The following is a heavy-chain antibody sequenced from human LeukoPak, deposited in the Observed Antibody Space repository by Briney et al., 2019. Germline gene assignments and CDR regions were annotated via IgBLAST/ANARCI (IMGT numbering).Heavy chain of an antibody. CDR1: GGSFSGYY. CDR2: INHSGST. V-gene: IGHV4-34*01. Sequence: SETLSLTCAVYGGSFSGYYWSWIRQPPGKGLEWIGEINHSGSTNYNPSLKSRVTISVDTSKNQFSLKLSSVTAADTAVYYCARENRRIGVAGGFDSWGQGTLVTVSS. CDR3: ARENRRIGVAGGFDS. J-gene: IGHJ4*02. D-gene: IGHD6-13*01.